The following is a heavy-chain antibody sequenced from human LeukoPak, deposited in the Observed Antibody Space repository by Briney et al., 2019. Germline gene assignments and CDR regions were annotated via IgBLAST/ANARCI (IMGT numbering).Heavy chain of an antibody. V-gene: IGHV3-7*03. J-gene: IGHJ4*02. CDR1: GVTLSSYA. Sequence: GGSLRLSCAASGVTLSSYAMSWARQAPGKGLEWVANIKQDESEKYYVDSVKGRFTISRDNAKNSLYLQMNSLRAEDTAVYYCARAPTLYGDGDYWGQGTLVTVSS. CDR3: ARAPTLYGDGDY. CDR2: IKQDESEK. D-gene: IGHD4-17*01.